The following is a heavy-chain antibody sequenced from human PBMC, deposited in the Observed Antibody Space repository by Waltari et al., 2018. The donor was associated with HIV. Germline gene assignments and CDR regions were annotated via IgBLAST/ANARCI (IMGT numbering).Heavy chain of an antibody. V-gene: IGHV3-74*01. CDR1: GFPFTTPG. J-gene: IGHJ6*02. CDR2: INPDGTDT. CDR3: ARGKDCGGGTCDGYHYYGMDV. D-gene: IGHD2-15*01. Sequence: EVQLVESGGGLVQPGGSLRLSCAASGFPFTTPGVHWVRPAPGKGLVWVSRINPDGTDTRYADSVKGRFTISRDNAKNTVYLQVNSLRGEDTSVYYCARGKDCGGGTCDGYHYYGMDVWGQGTTVTVSS.